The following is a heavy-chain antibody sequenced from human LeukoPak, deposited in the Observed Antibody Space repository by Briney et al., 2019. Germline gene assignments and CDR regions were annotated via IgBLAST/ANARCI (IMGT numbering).Heavy chain of an antibody. V-gene: IGHV1-69*13. Sequence: ASVKISCKASGSTISTYSFSWVRQAPGQGLEWMGGIIPSFGAANYAQKFQGRVTITADESTSTVYMKLTSLKSEDTAVYYCAREGDGGGAGPTNWFDPWGQGTLVTVSS. CDR1: GSTISTYS. CDR2: IIPSFGAA. D-gene: IGHD1-26*01. J-gene: IGHJ5*02. CDR3: AREGDGGGAGPTNWFDP.